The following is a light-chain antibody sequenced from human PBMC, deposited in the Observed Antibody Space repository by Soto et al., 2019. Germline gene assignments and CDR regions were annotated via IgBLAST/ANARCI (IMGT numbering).Light chain of an antibody. V-gene: IGLV2-14*01. J-gene: IGLJ2*01. CDR1: GLGIYNY. CDR3: SSYTLNTTR. CDR2: EVN. Sequence: QSVLTQPASVSGSPGQSITISCTGGLGIYNYVSWYQQHPGKVPKLFIYEVNNRPSGISDRFSGSKSGDTASLTISGLQAEDAADYYCSSYTLNTTRFGGGTKLTVL.